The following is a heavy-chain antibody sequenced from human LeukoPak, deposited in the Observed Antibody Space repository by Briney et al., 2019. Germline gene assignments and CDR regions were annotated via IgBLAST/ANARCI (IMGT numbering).Heavy chain of an antibody. J-gene: IGHJ6*02. CDR1: GFIFSSYE. CDR2: FYSVGST. Sequence: GGSLRLSCAASGFIFSSYEVNWVRQAPGKRLEWVSGFYSVGSTYYADSVKGRFTISRDKSKNTLYLQMNSLRADDTAVYYCASCSRPNYYYGMDVWGQGTTVTVSS. CDR3: ASCSRPNYYYGMDV. V-gene: IGHV3-53*01. D-gene: IGHD6-6*01.